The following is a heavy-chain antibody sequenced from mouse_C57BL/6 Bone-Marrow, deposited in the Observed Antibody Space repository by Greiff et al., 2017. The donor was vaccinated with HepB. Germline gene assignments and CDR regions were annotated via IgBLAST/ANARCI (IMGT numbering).Heavy chain of an antibody. J-gene: IGHJ3*01. Sequence: VQLKESGAELVRPGASVKLSCTASGFNIKDYYMHWVKQRPEQGLEWIGRIDPEDGDTEYAPKFQGKATMTADTSSNTAYLQLSSLTSEDSAVYYCTNLLLRAWFAYWGQGTLVTVSA. V-gene: IGHV14-1*01. CDR2: IDPEDGDT. CDR1: GFNIKDYY. CDR3: TNLLLRAWFAY. D-gene: IGHD1-1*01.